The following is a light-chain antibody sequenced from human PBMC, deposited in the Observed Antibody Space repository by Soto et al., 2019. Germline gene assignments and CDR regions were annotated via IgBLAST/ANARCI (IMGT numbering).Light chain of an antibody. V-gene: IGKV3-20*01. CDR2: GAS. Sequence: EILLTQSPCTLSLSPGERATLSCRASQSVSSSYLAWYQQKPGQAPRLLIYGASSRATGIPERFSGSGSGTDFTLTISRLEPEDFEVYYCQQYGSSPETFGQGTKVDIK. J-gene: IGKJ1*01. CDR3: QQYGSSPET. CDR1: QSVSSSY.